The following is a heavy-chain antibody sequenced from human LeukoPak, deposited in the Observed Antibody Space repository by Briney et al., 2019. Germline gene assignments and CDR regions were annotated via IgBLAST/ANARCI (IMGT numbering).Heavy chain of an antibody. D-gene: IGHD3-10*01. CDR1: GGSISSYY. V-gene: IGHV4-59*08. CDR3: VRHTMVREGITYYYYYGMDV. Sequence: SETLSLTCTVSGGSISSYYWSWIRQPPGKGLEWIGYISYSGSTNYNPSLKSRVTISIDTSKNQFSLKLSSVTAADTAVYYCVRHTMVREGITYYYYYGMDVWGQGTTVTVSS. J-gene: IGHJ6*02. CDR2: ISYSGST.